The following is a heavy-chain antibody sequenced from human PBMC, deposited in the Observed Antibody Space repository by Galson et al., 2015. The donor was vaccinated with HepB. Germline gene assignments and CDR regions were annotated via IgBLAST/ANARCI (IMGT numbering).Heavy chain of an antibody. J-gene: IGHJ2*01. CDR1: GGTFSSYA. D-gene: IGHD7-27*01. V-gene: IGHV1-69*13. CDR3: ARVGVWNWGGGDDHGYFDL. Sequence: SVKVSCKASGGTFSSYAISWVRQAPGQGLEWMGGIIPIFGTANYAQKFQGRVTITADESTSTAYMELSSLRSEDTAVYYCARVGVWNWGGGDDHGYFDLWGRGTLVTVSS. CDR2: IIPIFGTA.